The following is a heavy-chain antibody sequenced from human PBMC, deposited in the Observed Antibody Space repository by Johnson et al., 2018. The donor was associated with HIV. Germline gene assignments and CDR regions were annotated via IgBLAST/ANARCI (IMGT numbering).Heavy chain of an antibody. V-gene: IGHV3-30*02. CDR3: ARGPIADDAFDI. Sequence: QLQLVESAGGLAQPGGSLRLSCPGSGFTFSSYGMHWVRPAPGKGLAWVSFIRYDGSNKYYADSVTGRFTISRDNSKNTLYLQMNSLRAEDTAVYFCARGPIADDAFDIWGQGTMVTVSS. J-gene: IGHJ3*02. D-gene: IGHD3-16*02. CDR2: IRYDGSNK. CDR1: GFTFSSYG.